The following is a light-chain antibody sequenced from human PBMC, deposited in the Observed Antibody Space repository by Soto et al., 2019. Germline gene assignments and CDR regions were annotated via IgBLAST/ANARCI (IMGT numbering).Light chain of an antibody. J-gene: IGKJ1*01. CDR1: QSLRTN. Sequence: VVMTQSPATLSVSPGEGATLSCRASQSLRTNLAWYQQKPGQAPRLLIYGASTRATGIPARFSGGGSGTEFILTISSLQSEDFAVYYCQQYNNWPRTFGQGTKVDIK. CDR3: QQYNNWPRT. CDR2: GAS. V-gene: IGKV3-15*01.